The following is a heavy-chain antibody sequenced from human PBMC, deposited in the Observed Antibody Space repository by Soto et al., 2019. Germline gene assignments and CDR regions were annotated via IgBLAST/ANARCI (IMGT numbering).Heavy chain of an antibody. V-gene: IGHV3-30-3*01. Sequence: GGSRRLSWAASGFTFSSYAMHWVRRAPGKGLEWVEVISYDGSNKYYADSVKGRLTISRDNSKNMLYLQMNSLRAQDTAVYYCARGPRSLTRFDYWGQGTLVTVSS. J-gene: IGHJ4*02. D-gene: IGHD2-15*01. CDR2: ISYDGSNK. CDR3: ARGPRSLTRFDY. CDR1: GFTFSSYA.